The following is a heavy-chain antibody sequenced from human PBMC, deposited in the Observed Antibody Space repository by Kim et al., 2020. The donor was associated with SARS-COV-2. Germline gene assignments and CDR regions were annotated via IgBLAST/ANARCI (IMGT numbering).Heavy chain of an antibody. Sequence: GGSLRLSCAASGFIFSSYGMHWVRQAPGKGLEWVAFISYDGSNKYYTDSVKGRFTISGDNSKNTLYLQMNSLGAEDTAVYYCACYSGSGTKIDYWGQGTLVSVSS. CDR2: ISYDGSNK. D-gene: IGHD3-10*01. V-gene: IGHV3-33*05. CDR3: ACYSGSGTKIDY. CDR1: GFIFSSYG. J-gene: IGHJ4*02.